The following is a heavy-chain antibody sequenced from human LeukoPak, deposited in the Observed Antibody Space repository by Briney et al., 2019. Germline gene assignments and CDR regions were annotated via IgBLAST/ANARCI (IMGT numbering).Heavy chain of an antibody. CDR3: VRQVLEWALIVVVPAALLYY. CDR2: IYYSGST. V-gene: IGHV4-39*01. Sequence: SSETLSLTCTVSGGSISGSSYYWGWVRQPPGKVLERNGSIYYSGSTYYNPSLKSRVTISVDTSKNPFSLKLSYVTAGDTAVYYYVRQVLEWALIVVVPAALLYYWGQGTLGTVSS. D-gene: IGHD2-2*01. J-gene: IGHJ4*02. CDR1: GGSISGSSYY.